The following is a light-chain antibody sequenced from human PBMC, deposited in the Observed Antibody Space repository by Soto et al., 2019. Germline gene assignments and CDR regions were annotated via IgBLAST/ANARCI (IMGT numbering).Light chain of an antibody. V-gene: IGKV3-20*01. CDR2: GAS. Sequence: EIVLTQSPGTLSLSPGERATLSCRASQSVSSSSLAWYQQKPGQAPRLLIYGASSRATGIPDRFSGSGSGTGFTLTISRLEPEDFAVYYCQQYGSSPLAFGPETKVDIK. CDR1: QSVSSSS. J-gene: IGKJ3*01. CDR3: QQYGSSPLA.